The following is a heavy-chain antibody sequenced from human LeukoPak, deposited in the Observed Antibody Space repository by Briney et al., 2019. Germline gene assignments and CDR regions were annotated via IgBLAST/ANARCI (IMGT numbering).Heavy chain of an antibody. D-gene: IGHD6-6*01. J-gene: IGHJ6*02. CDR3: ARLLGDSSSGPMDV. CDR1: GGTFTSYT. V-gene: IGHV1-69*10. Sequence: ASVKVSCKASGGTFTSYTISWVGQAPGQGLEWMGGIIPILGIANYAQKFQGRVTITADKSTSKAYMELSSLRSEDTAVYYCARLLGDSSSGPMDVWGQGTTVTVSS. CDR2: IIPILGIA.